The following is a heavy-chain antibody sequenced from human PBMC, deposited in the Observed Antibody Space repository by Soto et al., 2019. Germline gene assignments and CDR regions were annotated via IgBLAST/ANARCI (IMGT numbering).Heavy chain of an antibody. Sequence: SETLSLTCTVSGGSISSNNYYWGWIRQPPGKGLEWIGSIYYSGSTYYNPSLKSRVVTSVDTSKNQLSLKLSSVTAADTAVYYCARISRWVYYFDYWGQGTLVNVSS. CDR3: ARISRWVYYFDY. CDR2: IYYSGST. CDR1: GGSISSNNYY. V-gene: IGHV4-39*01. J-gene: IGHJ4*02. D-gene: IGHD6-13*01.